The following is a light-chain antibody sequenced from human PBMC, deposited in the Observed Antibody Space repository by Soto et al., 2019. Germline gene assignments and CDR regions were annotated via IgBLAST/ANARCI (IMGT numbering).Light chain of an antibody. Sequence: DIVMTQSRDSLAVSLGERATINCKSSQNNKNYLAWYQQKAGQPPKLIIDWASTRASGVPDRFSGSGSGTDFTLTISSLQAEDVAVYYCQHYYSSWTFGQGTKVDIK. CDR1: QNNKNY. J-gene: IGKJ1*01. CDR3: QHYYSSWT. CDR2: WAS. V-gene: IGKV4-1*01.